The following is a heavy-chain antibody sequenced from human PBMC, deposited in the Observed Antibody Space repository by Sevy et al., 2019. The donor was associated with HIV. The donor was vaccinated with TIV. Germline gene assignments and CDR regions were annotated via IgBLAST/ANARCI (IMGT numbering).Heavy chain of an antibody. CDR1: GFTLNSYW. V-gene: IGHV3-7*01. J-gene: IGHJ6*02. Sequence: GGSLRLSCVASGFTLNSYWMSWVRQAPGKGLEWVANIKQDGSVKYYVNSVKGRFTISRDNARNLLYLQMNSLRVEDTAVYYCAKDFTGYNGMDVWGQGTMVTVSS. CDR2: IKQDGSVK. CDR3: AKDFTGYNGMDV. D-gene: IGHD3-9*01.